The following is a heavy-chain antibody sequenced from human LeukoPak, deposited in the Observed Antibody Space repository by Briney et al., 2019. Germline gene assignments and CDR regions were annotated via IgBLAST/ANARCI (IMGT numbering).Heavy chain of an antibody. CDR2: ISYDGSNK. CDR3: ARGPYGDFFFDY. D-gene: IGHD4-17*01. CDR1: GFIFSSSA. J-gene: IGHJ4*02. V-gene: IGHV3-30-3*01. Sequence: PGRSRSLSCAASGFIFSSSAMRWVRQSPVKGLEWVAVISYDGSNKYYADSVKGRFTISRDNSKNTLYLQMNSLRAEDTAVYYCARGPYGDFFFDYWGQGTLVTVSS.